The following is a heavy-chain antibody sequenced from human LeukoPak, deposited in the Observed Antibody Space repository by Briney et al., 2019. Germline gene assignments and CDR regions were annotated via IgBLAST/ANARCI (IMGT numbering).Heavy chain of an antibody. V-gene: IGHV1-69*13. D-gene: IGHD4-23*01. CDR1: GGTXSSYA. J-gene: IGHJ4*02. CDR3: ARVGGGDYVGQFDY. CDR2: IIAIFGTA. Sequence: SVKVSCKASGGTXSSYAISWVRQAPGQGLEWMGGIIAIFGTANYAQKFQGRVTITADESTSTAYMELSSLRSEDTAVYYCARVGGGDYVGQFDYWGQGTLVTVSS.